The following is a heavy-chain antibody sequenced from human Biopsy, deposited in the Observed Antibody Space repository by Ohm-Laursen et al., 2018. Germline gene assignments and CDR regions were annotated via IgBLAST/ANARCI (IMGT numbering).Heavy chain of an antibody. J-gene: IGHJ6*02. Sequence: SDTLSLTCSVYGGSFSGYYWSWIRQAPGKGLEWIGEINHRGRNNYNPSLKSRVTISVNTSKNQFSLKLRSVTTADTAVYYCARAVDYYDPCYYYGLDVWGQGTTVTVSS. D-gene: IGHD3-16*01. CDR1: GGSFSGYY. CDR2: INHRGRN. V-gene: IGHV4-34*01. CDR3: ARAVDYYDPCYYYGLDV.